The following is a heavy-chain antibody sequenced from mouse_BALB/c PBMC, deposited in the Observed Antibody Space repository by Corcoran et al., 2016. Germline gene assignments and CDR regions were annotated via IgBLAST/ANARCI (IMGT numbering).Heavy chain of an antibody. CDR1: GYTFTDYS. CDR2: INTETGEP. Sequence: QIQLVQSGPELKKPGETVKISCKASGYTFTDYSMHWVKQAPGKGLKWMGWINTETGEPTYADDFKGRFAFSLETSASTAYLQINNLKNEDTATYFCARDSSGYYAMDYWGQGTSVTVSS. D-gene: IGHD3-2*01. V-gene: IGHV9-2-1*01. CDR3: ARDSSGYYAMDY. J-gene: IGHJ4*01.